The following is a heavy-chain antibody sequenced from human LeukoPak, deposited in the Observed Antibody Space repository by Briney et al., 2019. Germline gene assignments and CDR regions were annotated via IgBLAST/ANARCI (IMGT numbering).Heavy chain of an antibody. CDR2: IIPIFGTA. CDR3: ARSDSGSYSYYFDY. V-gene: IGHV1-69*13. J-gene: IGHJ4*02. CDR1: GGTFSSYA. Sequence: SAKVSCKASGGTFSSYAISWVRQAPGQGLEWMGGIIPIFGTANYAQKFQGRVTITADGSTSTAYMELSSLRSEDTAVYYCARSDSGSYSYYFDYWGQGTLVTVSS. D-gene: IGHD1-26*01.